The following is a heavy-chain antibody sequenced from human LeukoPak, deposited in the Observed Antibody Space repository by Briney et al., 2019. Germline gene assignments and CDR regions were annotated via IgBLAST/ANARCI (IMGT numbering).Heavy chain of an antibody. V-gene: IGHV5-10-1*01. D-gene: IGHD3-22*01. CDR2: IDPTDSYT. Sequence: GESLKISCKGSGYSFTSYWSSWVRQMPGKGLEWMGRIDPTDSYTNYSPSFQGHVTISADKSISTAYLQWSSLKASDTAMYYCARLWYYDNSGPWGPGSYWFHPWGQGPLLRVSS. CDR3: ARLWYYDNSGPWGPGSYWFHP. J-gene: IGHJ5*02. CDR1: GYSFTSYW.